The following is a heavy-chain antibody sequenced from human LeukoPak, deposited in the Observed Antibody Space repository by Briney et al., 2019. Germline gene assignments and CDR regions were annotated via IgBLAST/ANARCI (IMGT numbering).Heavy chain of an antibody. Sequence: GGSLRLSCAASGFTFSSYAMSWVRQAPGKGLEWVSAISGSGSSTYYADSVKGRFTISRDNSKNTLYLQMNSLRAEDTAVYYCAKDLENSSSWFGGYFDYWGQGTLVTVSS. CDR2: ISGSGSST. J-gene: IGHJ4*02. V-gene: IGHV3-23*01. CDR1: GFTFSSYA. CDR3: AKDLENSSSWFGGYFDY. D-gene: IGHD6-13*01.